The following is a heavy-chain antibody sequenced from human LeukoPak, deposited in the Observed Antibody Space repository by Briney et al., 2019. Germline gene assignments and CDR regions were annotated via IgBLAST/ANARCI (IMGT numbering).Heavy chain of an antibody. Sequence: GGSLRLSCAASGFTFSSYAMSWVRQAPGKGLEWASAISASGSNKEYADSVRGRFTISRDNSKNTLYLQMNSLRAEDTAVYYCAKRNDFWSGYYPFDPWGQGTPVTVSS. V-gene: IGHV3-23*01. CDR1: GFTFSSYA. CDR2: ISASGSNK. J-gene: IGHJ5*02. D-gene: IGHD3-3*01. CDR3: AKRNDFWSGYYPFDP.